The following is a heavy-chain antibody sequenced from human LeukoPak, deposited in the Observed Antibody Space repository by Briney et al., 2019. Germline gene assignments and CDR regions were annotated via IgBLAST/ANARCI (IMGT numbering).Heavy chain of an antibody. CDR3: ASQLRLLEWFNYRGWFDP. CDR2: INHSGST. CDR1: GGSFSGYY. D-gene: IGHD3-3*01. V-gene: IGHV4-34*01. Sequence: SETLSLTCAVYGGSFSGYYWSWIRQPPGKGLEWIGEINHSGSTNYNPSLKSRVTISVDTSKNQFSLKLSSVTAADTAVYYCASQLRLLEWFNYRGWFDPWGQGTLVTVSS. J-gene: IGHJ5*02.